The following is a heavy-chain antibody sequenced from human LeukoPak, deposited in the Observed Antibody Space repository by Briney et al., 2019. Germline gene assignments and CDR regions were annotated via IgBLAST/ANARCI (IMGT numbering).Heavy chain of an antibody. Sequence: SETLSLTCTVSGGSISSYYWSWIRQPPGKGLEWIGYIYYSGSTNYNPSLKSRVTISVDTSKNQFSLKLSSVTAADTAVYYCARGRLTGYPEFDYWGQGTLVTVSS. J-gene: IGHJ4*02. CDR1: GGSISSYY. CDR2: IYYSGST. CDR3: ARGRLTGYPEFDY. D-gene: IGHD3-9*01. V-gene: IGHV4-59*01.